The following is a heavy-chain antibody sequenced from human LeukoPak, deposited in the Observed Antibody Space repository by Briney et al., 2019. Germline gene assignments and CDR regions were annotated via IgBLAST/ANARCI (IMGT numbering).Heavy chain of an antibody. CDR1: GGSISTYY. Sequence: SETLSLTCTVSGGSISTYYWSWIRQPPGKGLEWIGYIYYSGSTNYSPSLQSRVTISVDTSMNQFSLRVSSVTAADTAMYYCARSGTKTNGFDYWGQGTLVTVSS. J-gene: IGHJ4*02. V-gene: IGHV4-59*01. CDR3: ARSGTKTNGFDY. CDR2: IYYSGST. D-gene: IGHD2-8*01.